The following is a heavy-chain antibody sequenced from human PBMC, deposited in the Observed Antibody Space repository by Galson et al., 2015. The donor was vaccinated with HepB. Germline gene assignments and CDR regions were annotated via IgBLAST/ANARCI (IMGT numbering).Heavy chain of an antibody. V-gene: IGHV4-59*01. CDR2: IYYSGST. D-gene: IGHD6-13*01. CDR3: ARETIDPYTSSWPYYYYYMDV. CDR1: GASISSYY. Sequence: SETLSLTCTVSGASISSYYWSWIRQPPGKGLEWIGYIYYSGSTHYNPSLKSRVTISVDTSKNQFSLKLSSVTAADTAMYYCARETIDPYTSSWPYYYYYMDVWGKGTTVTVSS. J-gene: IGHJ6*03.